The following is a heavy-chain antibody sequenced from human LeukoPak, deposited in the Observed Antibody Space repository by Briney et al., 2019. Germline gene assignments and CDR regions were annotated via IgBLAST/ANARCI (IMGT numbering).Heavy chain of an antibody. CDR1: GFTFSSYW. V-gene: IGHV3-7*04. Sequence: GGSLRLSCAASGFTFSSYWMNWVRQAPGKGLEWVANLNHDGSKTNYVDSVKGRFTISRDNARNSLYLQINSLRAEDTAVYYCARAVEGSSCDYWGQGTLVTVSS. CDR3: ARAVEGSSCDY. J-gene: IGHJ4*02. D-gene: IGHD6-13*01. CDR2: LNHDGSKT.